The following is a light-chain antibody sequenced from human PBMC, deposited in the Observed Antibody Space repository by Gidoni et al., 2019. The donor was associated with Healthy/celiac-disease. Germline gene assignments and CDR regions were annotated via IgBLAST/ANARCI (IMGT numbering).Light chain of an antibody. CDR3: QQFNSYPLMCS. CDR1: QGISSA. V-gene: IGKV1-13*02. J-gene: IGKJ2*04. CDR2: DAS. Sequence: AIPLTQSPSSLSASVGDRVTITCRASQGISSALAWYQQKPGKAPKLLISDASSLESGVPSRVSGSGSGTDFTLTISSLQPEDFATYYCQQFNSYPLMCSFGQGTKLEIK.